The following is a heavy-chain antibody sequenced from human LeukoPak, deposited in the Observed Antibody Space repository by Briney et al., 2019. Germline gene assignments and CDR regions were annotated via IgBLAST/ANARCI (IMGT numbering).Heavy chain of an antibody. D-gene: IGHD2-2*01. J-gene: IGHJ6*02. CDR3: ARGVVSPYGMDV. CDR1: GGSISSGGYY. V-gene: IGHV4-31*03. Sequence: SQTLSLTCTVSGGSISSGGYYWSWIRQHPGKGLEWIGYIYYSGSTYYNPSLKSRVTISVDTSKNQFSLKLSPVTAADTAVYYCARGVVSPYGMDVWGQGTTVTVSS. CDR2: IYYSGST.